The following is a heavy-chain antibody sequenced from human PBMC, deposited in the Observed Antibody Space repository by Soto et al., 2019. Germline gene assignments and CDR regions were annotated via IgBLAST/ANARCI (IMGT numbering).Heavy chain of an antibody. V-gene: IGHV3-66*04. CDR1: GFTVSSNY. CDR3: AKLYHRNLRSSWDVHYGMAV. Sequence: PGGSLRLACAASGFTVSSNYMSWVRQAPGKGLEWVSVIYSGGSTYYADSVRGRFTISRDNSKNTLYLQMNSLRAEDTAVYYFAKLYHRNLRSSWDVHYGMAVWGQGTTVTVSS. J-gene: IGHJ6*02. CDR2: IYSGGST. D-gene: IGHD6-13*01.